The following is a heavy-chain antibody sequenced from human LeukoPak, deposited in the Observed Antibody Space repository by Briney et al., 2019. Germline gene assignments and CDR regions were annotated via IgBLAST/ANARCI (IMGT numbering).Heavy chain of an antibody. CDR2: ISSSGSTI. CDR1: GFTFSDYY. J-gene: IGHJ4*02. CDR3: ARSELKTGAFDY. V-gene: IGHV3-11*01. Sequence: GGSLRLSCAASGFTFSDYYMSWIRQAPGKGLEWVSYISSSGSTIYYADSVKGRFTISRDNSKNTLYLQMNSLRAEDTAVYYCARSELKTGAFDYWGQGTLVTVSS. D-gene: IGHD7-27*01.